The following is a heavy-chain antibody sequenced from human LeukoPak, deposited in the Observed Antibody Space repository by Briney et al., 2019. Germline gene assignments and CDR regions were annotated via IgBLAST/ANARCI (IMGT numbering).Heavy chain of an antibody. CDR3: ARGLSRGFGVVIIRLYFDY. Sequence: PSETLSLTCAVYGGSFSGYYWSWIRQPPGKGLEWIGEINHSGSTNYNPSLKSRVTISVDTSKNQFSLKLSSVTAADTAVYYCARGLSRGFGVVIIRLYFDYWGQGTLVTVSS. J-gene: IGHJ4*02. CDR1: GGSFSGYY. CDR2: INHSGST. V-gene: IGHV4-34*01. D-gene: IGHD3-3*01.